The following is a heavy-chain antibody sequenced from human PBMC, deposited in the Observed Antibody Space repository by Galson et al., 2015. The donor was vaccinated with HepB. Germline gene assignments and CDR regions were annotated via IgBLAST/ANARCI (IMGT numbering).Heavy chain of an antibody. CDR3: ARDLRGGEWIQLWLGEHMDV. D-gene: IGHD5-18*01. V-gene: IGHV1-18*01. CDR2: ISAYNGNT. CDR1: GYTFTSYG. Sequence: SVKVSCKASGYTFTSYGISWVRQAPGQGLEWMGWISAYNGNTNYAQKLQGRVTMTTDTSTSTAYMELRSLRSDDTAVYYCARDLRGGEWIQLWLGEHMDVWGQGTTVTVSS. J-gene: IGHJ6*02.